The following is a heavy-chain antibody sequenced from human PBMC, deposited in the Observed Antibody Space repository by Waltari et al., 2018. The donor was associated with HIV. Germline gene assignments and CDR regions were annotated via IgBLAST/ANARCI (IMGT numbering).Heavy chain of an antibody. D-gene: IGHD3-10*01. CDR1: GFLLRASGVG. CDR2: FMSNGEE. J-gene: IGHJ4*02. V-gene: IGHV2-26*01. CDR3: VRGRYVDGSNSYYDGFDF. Sequence: QVTLKESGPAAVKVPETLTLTCSVPGFLLRASGVGVHWIRQSPGKAPEWLTLFMSNGEESYNSSLRSRLRMSRDTSRGQVVIRMTNMEPLDAGTYYCVRGRYVDGSNSYYDGFDFWGQGIRVAVSS.